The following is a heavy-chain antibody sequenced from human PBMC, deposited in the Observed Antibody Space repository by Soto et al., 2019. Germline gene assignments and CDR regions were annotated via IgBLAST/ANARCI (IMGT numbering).Heavy chain of an antibody. J-gene: IGHJ6*02. Sequence: GGSLRLSCAASGFTVSSNYMSWVRQAPGKGLEWVSVIYSGGSTYYADSVKGRFTISRDNSKNTLYLQMNSLRAEDTAVYYCAXDGSSGWYDYYYYGMDVWGQGTTVTVSS. V-gene: IGHV3-53*01. CDR2: IYSGGST. CDR3: AXDGSSGWYDYYYYGMDV. D-gene: IGHD6-19*01. CDR1: GFTVSSNY.